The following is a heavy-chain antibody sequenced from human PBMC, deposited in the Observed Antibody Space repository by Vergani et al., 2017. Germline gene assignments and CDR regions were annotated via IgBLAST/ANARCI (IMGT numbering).Heavy chain of an antibody. J-gene: IGHJ4*02. V-gene: IGHV4-39*01. CDR1: GGSISSSRYY. CDR3: ARQGFVAVPPVMSLHFDY. Sequence: QLQLQESGPGLVKPSETLSLTCTVSGGSISSSRYYWSWIRQSPGTGLGWVGSITYSGSTHYNPSLKSRVPISVDTSKKQFSLTVNSVTAADTAVYYCARQGFVAVPPVMSLHFDYWGQGALFTVSS. D-gene: IGHD2-2*01. CDR2: ITYSGST.